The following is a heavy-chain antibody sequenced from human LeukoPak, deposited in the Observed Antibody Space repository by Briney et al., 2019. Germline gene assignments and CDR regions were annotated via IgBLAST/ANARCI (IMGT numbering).Heavy chain of an antibody. J-gene: IGHJ4*02. Sequence: ASVKVSCKASGCTFTSYGISWVRQAPGQGLEWMGWISAYNGNTNYAQKLQGRVTMTTDTSTSTAYMELRSLRSDDTAVYYCARARIQLWSPTPDYWGQGTLVTVSS. D-gene: IGHD5-18*01. CDR2: ISAYNGNT. CDR1: GCTFTSYG. V-gene: IGHV1-18*01. CDR3: ARARIQLWSPTPDY.